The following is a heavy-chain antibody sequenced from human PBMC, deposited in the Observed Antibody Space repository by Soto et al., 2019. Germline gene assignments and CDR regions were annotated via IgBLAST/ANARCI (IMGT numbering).Heavy chain of an antibody. Sequence: QVQLQESGPGLVKPSETLSLTCTVSGGSISSYYWSWIRQPPGKGLEWIGYIYYSGSTNYIPSLKSRVTISVDTSKNQFSLKLSSVTAADTAVYYCARDNYYGSGSFDYWGQGTLVTVSS. D-gene: IGHD3-10*01. J-gene: IGHJ4*02. CDR1: GGSISSYY. CDR3: ARDNYYGSGSFDY. V-gene: IGHV4-59*01. CDR2: IYYSGST.